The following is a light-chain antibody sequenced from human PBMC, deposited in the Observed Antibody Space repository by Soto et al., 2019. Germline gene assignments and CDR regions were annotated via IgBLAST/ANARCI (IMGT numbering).Light chain of an antibody. Sequence: DIQLTQSPSFLSASLGDRVTITCRASQGINIFLAWFQQKPGKAPNLLISAASTLQSGVPSRFSGSGSETEFTLTITSLQPEDSATYYCQQYNTYSTFGQGTRLEIK. V-gene: IGKV1-9*01. CDR3: QQYNTYST. CDR2: AAS. CDR1: QGINIF. J-gene: IGKJ5*01.